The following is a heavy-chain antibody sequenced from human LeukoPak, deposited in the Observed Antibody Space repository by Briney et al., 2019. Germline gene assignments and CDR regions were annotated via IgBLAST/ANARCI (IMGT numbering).Heavy chain of an antibody. Sequence: GGSLRLSCAASGFTFSSYAMSWVRQAPGKGLEWVAYISIGTSFIYYADSVKGRFTISRDNAKNSLYLQMNSLRAEDTAVYYCARVGGPYCGGDCYRDYWGQGTLVTVSS. CDR3: ARVGGPYCGGDCYRDY. V-gene: IGHV3-21*01. CDR2: ISIGTSFI. D-gene: IGHD2-21*02. CDR1: GFTFSSYA. J-gene: IGHJ4*02.